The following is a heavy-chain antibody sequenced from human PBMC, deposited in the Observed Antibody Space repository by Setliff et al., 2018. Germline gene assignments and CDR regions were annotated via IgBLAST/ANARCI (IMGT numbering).Heavy chain of an antibody. CDR2: INPNTGGT. CDR1: GYTFTGYY. CDR3: ARAVSGYDYHYFDK. D-gene: IGHD5-12*01. J-gene: IGHJ4*02. V-gene: IGHV1-2*02. Sequence: ASVKVSCKASGYTFTGYYMHWARQAPGQGLEWMGWINPNTGGTTYAQAFQARITMTRDTSISTAYMELSRLTSDDSAVYYCARAVSGYDYHYFDKWGQGTLVTVSS.